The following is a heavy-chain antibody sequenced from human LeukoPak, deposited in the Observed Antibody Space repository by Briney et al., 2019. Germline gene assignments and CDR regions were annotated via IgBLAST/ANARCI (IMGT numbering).Heavy chain of an antibody. CDR1: GFTFTSSA. Sequence: SVKVSCKAAGFTFTSSAMQWVRQVRGQRLEWIGWIVVGSGNTNYAQKFQERVTITRDMSTSTAYMELSSLRSEDTAVYYCAAVTQSRFGYWGQGTLVTVSS. J-gene: IGHJ4*02. CDR2: IVVGSGNT. CDR3: AAVTQSRFGY. D-gene: IGHD6-19*01. V-gene: IGHV1-58*02.